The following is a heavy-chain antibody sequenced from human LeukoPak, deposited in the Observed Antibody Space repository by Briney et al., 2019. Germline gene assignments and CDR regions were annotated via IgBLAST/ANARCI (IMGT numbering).Heavy chain of an antibody. Sequence: SVKVSCKASGGTFSSYAISWVRQAPGQGLEWMGRIIPILGIANYAQKFQGRVTITADKSTSTAYMELSSLRSEDTAVYYCVGVLRYFDWLSLPDYGMDVWGQGTTVTVSS. CDR3: VGVLRYFDWLSLPDYGMDV. D-gene: IGHD3-9*01. CDR1: GGTFSSYA. V-gene: IGHV1-69*04. J-gene: IGHJ6*02. CDR2: IIPILGIA.